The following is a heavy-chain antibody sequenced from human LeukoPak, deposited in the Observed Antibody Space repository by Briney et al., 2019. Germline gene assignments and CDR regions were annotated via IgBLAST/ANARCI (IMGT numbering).Heavy chain of an antibody. Sequence: GGSLRLSCAASGFTFRSYSMNWVRQAPGKGLEWVSSISSGSSYIYYADSVKGRFTISRDNAKNSLYLQMNSLRAEDTAVYYCARRYNWNVHGSFDPWGQGTLVTVSS. J-gene: IGHJ5*02. CDR3: ARRYNWNVHGSFDP. D-gene: IGHD1-20*01. CDR1: GFTFRSYS. CDR2: ISSGSSYI. V-gene: IGHV3-21*01.